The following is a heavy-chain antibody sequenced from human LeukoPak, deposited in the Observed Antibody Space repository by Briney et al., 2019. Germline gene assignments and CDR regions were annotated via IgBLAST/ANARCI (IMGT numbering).Heavy chain of an antibody. CDR1: GGSISSYY. D-gene: IGHD4-17*01. V-gene: IGHV4-4*09. Sequence: SETLSLTCTVSGGSISSYYWGWIRQPPGKGLEWIGYIYTSGSTNYNPSLKSRVTISVDTSKNQFSLKLSSVTAADMAVYYCARVTTNYYYYYYMDVWGKGTTVTVSS. CDR2: IYTSGST. J-gene: IGHJ6*03. CDR3: ARVTTNYYYYYYMDV.